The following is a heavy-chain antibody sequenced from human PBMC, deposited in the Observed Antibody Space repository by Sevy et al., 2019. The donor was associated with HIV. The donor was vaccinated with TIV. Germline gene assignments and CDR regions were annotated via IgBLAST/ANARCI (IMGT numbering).Heavy chain of an antibody. CDR2: INSDGSII. Sequence: GGYLRLSCEASGFTFSSYWMHWVRQAPGKGLVWVSRINSDGSIIRYADSVKGRFTISRDNAKNTVYLQMNSLRAEDTAVHYCARMGITLNWGARGDAFDIWGQGTTVTVSS. V-gene: IGHV3-74*01. D-gene: IGHD3-10*01. CDR3: ARMGITLNWGARGDAFDI. J-gene: IGHJ3*02. CDR1: GFTFSSYW.